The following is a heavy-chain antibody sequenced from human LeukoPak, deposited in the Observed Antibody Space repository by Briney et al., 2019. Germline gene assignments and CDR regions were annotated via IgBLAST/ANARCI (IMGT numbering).Heavy chain of an antibody. CDR3: AKSGALWTVTAFDC. D-gene: IGHD4-11*01. CDR1: GFTFDDYA. V-gene: IGHV3-9*01. CDR2: ISWNSGSI. Sequence: PGRSLRLSCAASGFTFDDYAMHWVRHAPGKGLEWVSGISWNSGSIGYADSVKGRFTISRDNAKNSLYLQMNGLRPEDAAWYDCAKSGALWTVTAFDCWGPGTLVTVSS. J-gene: IGHJ4*02.